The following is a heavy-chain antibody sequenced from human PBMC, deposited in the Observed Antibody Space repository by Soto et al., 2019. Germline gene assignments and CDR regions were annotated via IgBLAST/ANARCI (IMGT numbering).Heavy chain of an antibody. CDR3: SRGPPSRVTTGYYYGMDV. CDR2: IRNKAKSFTT. J-gene: IGHJ6*02. Sequence: EVQLVESGGGLARPGGSLSFSGAPPEFAFINHSLNWHRQAPGKGLEWVGGIRNKAKSFTTKYAASVKGRSTISRDDSKSSLYLQMNSLKTENTAVYYCSRGPPSRVTTGYYYGMDVWGQGTTVTVSS. D-gene: IGHD4-17*01. V-gene: IGHV3-72*01. CDR1: EFAFINHS.